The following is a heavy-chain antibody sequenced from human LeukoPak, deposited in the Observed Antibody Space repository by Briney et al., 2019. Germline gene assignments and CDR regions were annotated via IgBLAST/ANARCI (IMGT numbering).Heavy chain of an antibody. D-gene: IGHD3-3*01. V-gene: IGHV1-8*01. CDR3: ARGAYYDFWGGYQNWFDP. CDR2: MNPNSGNT. J-gene: IGHJ5*02. CDR1: GYTFTSYD. Sequence: ASVKVSCKASGYTFTSYDINWVRQATGQGLEWMGWMNPNSGNTGYAQKFQGRVTMTRNTSISTAYMELSSLRSEDTAVYYCARGAYYDFWGGYQNWFDPWGQGTLVTVSS.